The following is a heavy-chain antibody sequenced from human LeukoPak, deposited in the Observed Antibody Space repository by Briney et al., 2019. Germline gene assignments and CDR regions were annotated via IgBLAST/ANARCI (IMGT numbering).Heavy chain of an antibody. Sequence: GGSLRLSCAASGFSFSNHGMHWVRQAPGKRLEWVAVIWDDGNNKRYANSVNGRFTISRDNSENTLNLQMNGLTAEDTAMYYCARDSYQDYYGRFDPWGQGTLVIVSS. V-gene: IGHV3-33*01. CDR3: ARDSYQDYYGRFDP. D-gene: IGHD3-10*01. CDR1: GFSFSNHG. J-gene: IGHJ5*02. CDR2: IWDDGNNK.